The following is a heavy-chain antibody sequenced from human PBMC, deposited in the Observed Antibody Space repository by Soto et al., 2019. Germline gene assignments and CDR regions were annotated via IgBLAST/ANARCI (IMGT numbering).Heavy chain of an antibody. D-gene: IGHD4-17*01. CDR2: ISGSGGST. J-gene: IGHJ6*02. CDR1: GFTFSSYA. CDR3: ATTHGGHMTTVTKYYYYGMDV. V-gene: IGHV3-23*01. Sequence: LRLSCAASGFTFSSYAMSWVRQAPGKGLEWVSAISGSGGSTYYADSVKGRFTISRDNSKNTLYLQMNSLRAEDTAVYYCATTHGGHMTTVTKYYYYGMDVWGQGTTVTVS.